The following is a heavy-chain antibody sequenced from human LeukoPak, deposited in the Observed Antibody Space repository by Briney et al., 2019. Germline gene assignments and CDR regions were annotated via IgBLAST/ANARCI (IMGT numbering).Heavy chain of an antibody. J-gene: IGHJ4*02. D-gene: IGHD5-12*01. Sequence: SETLSLTCTVSGGAINNYYWSWIRQPPGKGLEWVGYIYYSGTTYYNPSLKSRITISVDTSKNQFSLKLSSVTAADTAVYYCARVIVATLSPFDYWGQGTLVTVSA. V-gene: IGHV4-59*08. CDR3: ARVIVATLSPFDY. CDR1: GGAINNYY. CDR2: IYYSGTT.